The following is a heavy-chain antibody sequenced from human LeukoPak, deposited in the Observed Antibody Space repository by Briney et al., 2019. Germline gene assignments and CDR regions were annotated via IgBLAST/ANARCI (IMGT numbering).Heavy chain of an antibody. CDR2: IKQDGSEK. D-gene: IGHD6-19*01. Sequence: GGSLRLSCAVSGFTFRNYWLSWVRQAPGKGLEWVANIKQDGSEKNYVDSVKGRFTISRDNAKNSLYLQMNSLRVEDTAVYYCARLEPWLTPYWGQGTLVTVSS. CDR1: GFTFRNYW. J-gene: IGHJ4*02. CDR3: ARLEPWLTPY. V-gene: IGHV3-7*01.